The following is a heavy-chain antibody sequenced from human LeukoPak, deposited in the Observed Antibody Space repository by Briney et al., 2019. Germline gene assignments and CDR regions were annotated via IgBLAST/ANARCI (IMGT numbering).Heavy chain of an antibody. D-gene: IGHD6-13*01. CDR2: IYTSGST. Sequence: SETLSLTCTVSGGSISSYYWSWIRQPAGKGLEWIGRIYTSGSTNYNPSLKSRVTMSVDTSKNQFSLKLSSVTAADTAVYYRARDGVAAAGIPNNWFDPWGQGTLVTVSS. J-gene: IGHJ5*02. CDR1: GGSISSYY. V-gene: IGHV4-4*07. CDR3: ARDGVAAAGIPNNWFDP.